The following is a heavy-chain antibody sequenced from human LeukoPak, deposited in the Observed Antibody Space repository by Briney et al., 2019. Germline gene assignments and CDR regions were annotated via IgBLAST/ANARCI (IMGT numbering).Heavy chain of an antibody. J-gene: IGHJ4*02. CDR3: AKDRAAAVLYYFDY. CDR1: GFTFDDYA. CDR2: ISWNSGSI. V-gene: IGHV3-9*01. D-gene: IGHD6-13*01. Sequence: GRSLRLSCAASGFTFDDYAMHWVRQAPGKGLEWVSGISWNSGSIGYADSVKGRFTISRDNAKNSLYLQMNCLRAEDTALYYCAKDRAAAVLYYFDYWGQGTLVTVSS.